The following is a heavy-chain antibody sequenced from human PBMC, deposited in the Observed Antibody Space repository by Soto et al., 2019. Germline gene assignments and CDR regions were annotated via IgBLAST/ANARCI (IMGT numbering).Heavy chain of an antibody. CDR1: GFTVSTNY. J-gene: IGHJ4*02. V-gene: IGHV3-53*01. CDR3: ARGGSGWPGRFDY. Sequence: EVQLVESGGGLIQPGGSLRLSCAASGFTVSTNYMSWVRQAPGKGLEWVSVIYSGGSIYYADSVKGRFSISRDKSKNTLYLQMNSLRAEDTAVYYCARGGSGWPGRFDYWGQGTLVTVSS. D-gene: IGHD6-19*01. CDR2: IYSGGSI.